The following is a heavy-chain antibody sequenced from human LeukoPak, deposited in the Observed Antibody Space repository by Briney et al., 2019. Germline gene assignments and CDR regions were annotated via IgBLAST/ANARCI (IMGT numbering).Heavy chain of an antibody. CDR2: MNPNSGNT. Sequence: ASVKLSCKASGYTFTSYDINWVRQASGQGLEWLGWMNPNSGNTASAQKFQGRVTMTRNTSISTAYMELTGLRSEDTAMYFCARKGLLGSGKPWFDPWGQGTLVTVSS. CDR1: GYTFTSYD. J-gene: IGHJ5*02. D-gene: IGHD2-15*01. CDR3: ARKGLLGSGKPWFDP. V-gene: IGHV1-8*01.